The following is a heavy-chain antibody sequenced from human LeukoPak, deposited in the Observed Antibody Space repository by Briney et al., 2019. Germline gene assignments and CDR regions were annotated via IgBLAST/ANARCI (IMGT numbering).Heavy chain of an antibody. CDR3: AKVGAWELQRVFEY. J-gene: IGHJ4*02. V-gene: IGHV3-7*01. CDR1: GFTFNDYR. D-gene: IGHD1-26*01. Sequence: GSLRLSCAASGFTFNDYRMTWVRQVPGRGLEWVANINKDGSDKYYVDSVKGRFTISRDNAKKSLYLEMNSLTVEDTAMYYCAKVGAWELQRVFEYWGQGALVTVSS. CDR2: INKDGSDK.